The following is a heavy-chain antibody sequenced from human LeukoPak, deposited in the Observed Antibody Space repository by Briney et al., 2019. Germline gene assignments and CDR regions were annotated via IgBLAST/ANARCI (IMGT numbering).Heavy chain of an antibody. Sequence: SETLSLTCTVSGYSISSGYYWGWIRQPPGKGLEWIGSIYHSGSTYYNPSLKSRVTISVDKSKNQFSLKLSSVTAADTAVYYCARDVDEEASSGRIMDWGQGTLVTVSS. CDR1: GYSISSGYY. CDR3: ARDVDEEASSGRIMD. J-gene: IGHJ4*02. D-gene: IGHD3-22*01. V-gene: IGHV4-38-2*02. CDR2: IYHSGST.